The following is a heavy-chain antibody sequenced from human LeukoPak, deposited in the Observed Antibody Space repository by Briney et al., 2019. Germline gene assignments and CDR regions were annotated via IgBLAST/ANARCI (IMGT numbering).Heavy chain of an antibody. CDR1: GGSISSSSYY. Sequence: SETLSLTCTVSGGSISSSSYYWGWIRQPPGKGLEWIGSIYYSGSTYYNPSLKSRVTISVDTSKNQFSLQLNSVTPEDTAVYYCARDLDDDAFDIWGQGTMVTVSS. CDR2: IYYSGST. J-gene: IGHJ3*02. CDR3: ARDLDDDAFDI. V-gene: IGHV4-39*07.